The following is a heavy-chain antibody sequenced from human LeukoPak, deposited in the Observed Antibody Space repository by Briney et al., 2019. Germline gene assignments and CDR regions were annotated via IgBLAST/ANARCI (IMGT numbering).Heavy chain of an antibody. J-gene: IGHJ6*03. CDR3: AREGYSGYDGCYYHYMDV. CDR1: GFTFSSYA. Sequence: PGGSLRLSCAASGFTFSSYAMHWVRQAPGKGLEYVSAISSNGGSTYYANSVKGRFTISRDNSKNTLYLQMGSLRAEDMAVYYCAREGYSGYDGCYYHYMDVWGKGTTVTVSS. D-gene: IGHD5-12*01. CDR2: ISSNGGST. V-gene: IGHV3-64*01.